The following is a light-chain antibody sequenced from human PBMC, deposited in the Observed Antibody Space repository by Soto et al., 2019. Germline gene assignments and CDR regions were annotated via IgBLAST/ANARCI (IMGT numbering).Light chain of an antibody. CDR3: QLSYIAPPL. Sequence: DIQMTLSPSTLSASVGDRVIITCRASQTISTWVAWYQHKTGKAPTLLIYDASSLESGVPSRFSGGGSGTDFTLSINSLQREDFTTYYCQLSYIAPPLFGQGTKVDIK. V-gene: IGKV1-5*01. CDR2: DAS. CDR1: QTISTW. J-gene: IGKJ1*01.